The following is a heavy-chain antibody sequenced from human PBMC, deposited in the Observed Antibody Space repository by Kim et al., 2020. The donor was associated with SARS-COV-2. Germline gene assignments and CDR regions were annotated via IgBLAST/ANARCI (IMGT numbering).Heavy chain of an antibody. CDR1: GGSISSSSYY. Sequence: ETLSLTCTVSGGSISSSSYYWGWIRQPPGKGLEWIGSIYYSGSTYYNPSLKSRVTISVDTSKNQFSLKLSSVTAADTAVYYCAKSGHYYDSSGSTYYFDYWGQGTLVTVSS. D-gene: IGHD3-22*01. V-gene: IGHV4-39*01. J-gene: IGHJ4*02. CDR2: IYYSGST. CDR3: AKSGHYYDSSGSTYYFDY.